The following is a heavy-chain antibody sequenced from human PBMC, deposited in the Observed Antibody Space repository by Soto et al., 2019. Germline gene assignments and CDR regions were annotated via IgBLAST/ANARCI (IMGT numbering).Heavy chain of an antibody. V-gene: IGHV1-3*01. CDR2: INAGNGNT. J-gene: IGHJ4*02. CDR3: ARDLTGSSGWFDVGYFDY. Sequence: ASVKVSCKASGYTFTSYAMHWVRQAPGQRLEWMGWINAGNGNTKYSQKFQGRVTITRDTSASTAYMELSSLRSEDTAVYYCARDLTGSSGWFDVGYFDYWGQGTLVTVSS. CDR1: GYTFTSYA. D-gene: IGHD6-19*01.